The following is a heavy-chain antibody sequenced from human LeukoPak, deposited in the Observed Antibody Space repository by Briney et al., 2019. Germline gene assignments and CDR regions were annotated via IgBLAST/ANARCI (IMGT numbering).Heavy chain of an antibody. J-gene: IGHJ4*02. CDR2: ISWNSGSI. CDR1: GFTFDDYA. V-gene: IGHV3-9*01. D-gene: IGHD1-26*01. Sequence: SLRLSCAASGFTFDDYAMHWVRQAPGKGLEWVSGISWNSGSIGYADSVKGRFTISRDNAKNSLYLQMNSLRAEDTALYYYSKDREVSGSYFDYWGQGTLVTVSS. CDR3: SKDREVSGSYFDY.